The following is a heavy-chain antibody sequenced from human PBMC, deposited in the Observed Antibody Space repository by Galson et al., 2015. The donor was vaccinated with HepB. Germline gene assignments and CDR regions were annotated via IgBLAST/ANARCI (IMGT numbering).Heavy chain of an antibody. CDR3: AKPGVYGSGRNWFDP. V-gene: IGHV3-23*01. Sequence: SLRLSCAASGFTFSSYAMSWVRQAPGKGLEWVSAISGSGGSTYYADSVKGRFTISRDNSKNTLYLQMNSLRAEDTAVYYCAKPGVYGSGRNWFDPWGQGTLVTVSS. CDR2: ISGSGGST. D-gene: IGHD3-10*01. J-gene: IGHJ5*02. CDR1: GFTFSSYA.